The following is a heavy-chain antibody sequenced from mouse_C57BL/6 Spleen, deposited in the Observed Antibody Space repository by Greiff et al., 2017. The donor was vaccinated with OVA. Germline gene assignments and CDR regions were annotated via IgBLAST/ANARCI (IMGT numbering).Heavy chain of an antibody. D-gene: IGHD2-4*01. CDR3: ARSGYDYDEGFDD. CDR2: IDPSDSET. CDR1: GYTFTSYW. Sequence: QVQLQQPGAELVRPGSSVKLSCKASGYTFTSYWMHWVKQRPIQGLEWIGNIDPSDSETHYNQKFKDKATLTVDKSSSTAYMQLSSLTSEDSAVDYCARSGYDYDEGFDDWGQGTTLTVAS. V-gene: IGHV1-52*01. J-gene: IGHJ2*01.